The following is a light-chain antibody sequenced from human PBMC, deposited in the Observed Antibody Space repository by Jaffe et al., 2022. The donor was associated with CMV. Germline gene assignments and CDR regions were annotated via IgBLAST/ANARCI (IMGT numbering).Light chain of an antibody. J-gene: IGKJ2*01. V-gene: IGKV1-39*01. CDR2: GSS. CDR1: QTISNF. CDR3: QQSFSTPMYT. Sequence: IQMTQSPSSLSASVGDRVTITCRASQTISNFLNWYQQTPGKAPKLLIYGSSTLRSGVPSRFSGSGSGTEFTLTISNLQPEDFATYYCQQSFSTPMYTFGQGTKLEI.